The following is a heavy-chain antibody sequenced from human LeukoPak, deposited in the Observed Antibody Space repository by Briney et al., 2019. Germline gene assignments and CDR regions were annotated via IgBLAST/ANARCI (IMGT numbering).Heavy chain of an antibody. CDR2: ISYDGSNK. J-gene: IGHJ6*02. Sequence: GGSLRLSCAASGFTFSSYGMHWVRQAPGKGLEWVAVISYDGSNKYYADSVKGRFTISRDISKNKLYLQMNSLRAEDTAVYYCARDGYSSGFAMDVWGQGTTVTVSS. V-gene: IGHV3-30*03. CDR3: ARDGYSSGFAMDV. D-gene: IGHD6-19*01. CDR1: GFTFSSYG.